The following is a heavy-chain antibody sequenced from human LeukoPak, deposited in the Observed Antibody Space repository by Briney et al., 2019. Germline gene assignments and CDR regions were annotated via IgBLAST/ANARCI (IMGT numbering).Heavy chain of an antibody. J-gene: IGHJ4*02. CDR2: ISGNGANT. Sequence: GGSLRLSGAASGFTFSSYAMSWVRQAPGKGLEWVSAISGNGANTYYADSVKGRFTISRDNSKNTLSLQMNSLRAEDTAVYYCVKISPYGGNPSWGQGTLVTVSS. CDR1: GFTFSSYA. D-gene: IGHD4-23*01. V-gene: IGHV3-23*01. CDR3: VKISPYGGNPS.